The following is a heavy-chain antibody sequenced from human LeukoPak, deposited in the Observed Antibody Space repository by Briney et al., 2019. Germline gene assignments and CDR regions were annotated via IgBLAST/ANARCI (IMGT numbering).Heavy chain of an antibody. J-gene: IGHJ5*02. CDR2: IYYIGST. D-gene: IGHD3-10*01. CDR1: GGSISSSSYY. V-gene: IGHV4-39*01. Sequence: SETLSLTCTVSGGSISSSSYYWGWIRQPPGKGLGWIGSIYYIGSTYYNPSLKSRVTISVDTSKNQFSLKLTSVTAADTAVYYCARHLRPSVWFGELLHWFDHWGQGTLVTVSS. CDR3: ARHLRPSVWFGELLHWFDH.